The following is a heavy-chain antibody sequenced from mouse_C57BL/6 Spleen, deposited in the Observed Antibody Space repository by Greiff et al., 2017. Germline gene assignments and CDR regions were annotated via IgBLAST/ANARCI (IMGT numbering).Heavy chain of an antibody. V-gene: IGHV7-1*01. D-gene: IGHD2-1*01. CDR2: SRNKANDYTT. CDR1: GFTFSDFY. CDR3: ASDGGGVYYGNYEPFAY. J-gene: IGHJ3*01. Sequence: EVQRVESGGGLVQSGRSLRLSCATSGFTFSDFYMEWVRQAPGTGLEWIAASRNKANDYTTEYSASVKGRFIVSRDTSQSILYLQMNALRAEDTAIYYCASDGGGVYYGNYEPFAYWGQGTLVTVSA.